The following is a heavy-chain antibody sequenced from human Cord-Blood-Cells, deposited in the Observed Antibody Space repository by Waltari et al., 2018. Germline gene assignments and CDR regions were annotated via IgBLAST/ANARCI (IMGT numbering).Heavy chain of an antibody. CDR1: GYPFTSYY. Sequence: QVQLVQSGAEVKKPGASVKVSCKASGYPFTSYYLHRVRHAPGQGLEWMGIINPSGGSTSYAQKFQGRVTMTRDTSTSTVYMELSSLRSEDTAVYYCARVYCSGGSCYSFDYWGQGTLVTVSS. CDR3: ARVYCSGGSCYSFDY. J-gene: IGHJ4*02. D-gene: IGHD2-15*01. CDR2: INPSGGST. V-gene: IGHV1-46*01.